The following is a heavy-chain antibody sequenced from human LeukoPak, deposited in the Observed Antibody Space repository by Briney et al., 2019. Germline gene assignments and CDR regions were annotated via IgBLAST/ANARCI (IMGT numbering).Heavy chain of an antibody. CDR2: INPNSGGT. CDR3: ARVSFGVVTSFDY. J-gene: IGHJ4*02. D-gene: IGHD3-3*01. V-gene: IGHV1-2*06. CDR1: GYTFTGYY. Sequence: ASVKVSCKASGYTFTGYYMHWVRQAPGQGLEWMGRINPNSGGTNYAQKFQGRVTMTRDTSISTAYMELSRLRSDDTAVYCCARVSFGVVTSFDYWGQGTLVTVSS.